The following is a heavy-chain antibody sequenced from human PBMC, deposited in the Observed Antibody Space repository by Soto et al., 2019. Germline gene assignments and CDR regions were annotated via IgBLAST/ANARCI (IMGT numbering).Heavy chain of an antibody. J-gene: IGHJ4*02. Sequence: QVQLVQSGAEGKKPGSSVKVSCKASGGSFSNFVISWVRQAPGQGLEWMGGIIPNFGTTNYEQKFQGKVTITADETTRAAYLELSGLTSEDTCVYYCARDVGGGATGRYWSQGTLVTVSS. V-gene: IGHV1-69*01. D-gene: IGHD3-16*01. CDR3: ARDVGGGATGRY. CDR1: GGSFSNFV. CDR2: IIPNFGTT.